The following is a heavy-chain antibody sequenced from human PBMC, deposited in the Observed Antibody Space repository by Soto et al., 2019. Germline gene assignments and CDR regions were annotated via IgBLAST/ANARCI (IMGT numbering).Heavy chain of an antibody. D-gene: IGHD6-6*01. J-gene: IGHJ3*02. CDR3: ARREQLVRAFDI. CDR1: GGSISSHY. CDR2: IYYSGST. Sequence: SETLSLTCTVSGGSISSHYWSWIRQPPGKGLEWIGYIYYSGSTNYNPSLKSRVTISVDTSKNQFSLKLSSVTAADTAVYYCARREQLVRAFDIWGQGTMVTVSS. V-gene: IGHV4-59*11.